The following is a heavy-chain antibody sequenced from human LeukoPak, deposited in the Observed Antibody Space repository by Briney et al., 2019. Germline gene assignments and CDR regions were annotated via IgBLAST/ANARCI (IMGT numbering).Heavy chain of an antibody. CDR1: GGSISSYY. Sequence: SETLSLTCTVSGGSISSYYWSWIRQPPGKGLEWIGEINHSGSTNYNPSLKSRVTISVDTSKNQFSLKLSSVTAADTAVYYCARKAPVYANNPYFDYWGQGTLVTVSS. V-gene: IGHV4-34*01. D-gene: IGHD2-8*01. CDR3: ARKAPVYANNPYFDY. J-gene: IGHJ4*02. CDR2: INHSGST.